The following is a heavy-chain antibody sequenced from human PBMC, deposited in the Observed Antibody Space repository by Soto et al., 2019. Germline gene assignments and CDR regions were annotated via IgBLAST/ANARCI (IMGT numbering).Heavy chain of an antibody. J-gene: IGHJ5*02. V-gene: IGHV4-30-4*01. CDR3: ARGHYYDISGLTWEWFDP. CDR1: GGSISSGDYS. CDR2: IYYSGSA. D-gene: IGHD3-22*01. Sequence: SETLSLTCTVSGGSISSGDYSWYWIRQPPGKGLEWIGHIYYSGSAYYNPSLKSRVTISVDTSKNQFSLNLNSVTAADTAVYYCARGHYYDISGLTWEWFDPWGQGTLVTVSS.